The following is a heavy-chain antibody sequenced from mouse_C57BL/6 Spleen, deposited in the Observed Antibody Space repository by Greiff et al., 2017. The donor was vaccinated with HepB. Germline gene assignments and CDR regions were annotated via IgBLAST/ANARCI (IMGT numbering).Heavy chain of an antibody. V-gene: IGHV1-39*01. CDR3: ARRGGNTYAMDY. Sequence: EVKLMESGPELVKPGASVKISCKASGYSFTDYNMNWVKQSNGKSLEWIGVINPNYGTTSYNQKFKGKATLTVDQSSSTAYMQRNSLTSEDSAVYYCARRGGNTYAMDYWGQGTSVTVSS. J-gene: IGHJ4*01. CDR1: GYSFTDYN. CDR2: INPNYGTT. D-gene: IGHD1-1*02.